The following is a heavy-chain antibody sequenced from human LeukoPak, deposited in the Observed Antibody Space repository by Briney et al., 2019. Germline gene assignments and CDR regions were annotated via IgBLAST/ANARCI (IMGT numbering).Heavy chain of an antibody. V-gene: IGHV6-1*01. D-gene: IGHD3-3*01. CDR3: ASTYDFWSGYIIDY. CDR1: GDSVSSNSAA. J-gene: IGHJ4*02. CDR2: TYYRSKWYN. Sequence: SQTLSLTCAISGDSVSSNSAAWNWIRQSPSRGLEWLGRTYYRSKWYNDYAVSVKSRITINPDTSKNQFSLKLSSVTAADTAVYYCASTYDFWSGYIIDYWGQGTLVTVSS.